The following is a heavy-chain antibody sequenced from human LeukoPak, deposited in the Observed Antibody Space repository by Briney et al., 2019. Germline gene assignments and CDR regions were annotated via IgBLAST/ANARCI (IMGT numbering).Heavy chain of an antibody. CDR1: EFSVGSNY. J-gene: IGHJ4*02. Sequence: GGSLRLSCAASEFSVGSNYMTWVRQAPGKGLEWVSLIYSGGSTYYADSVKGRFTISRDNSKNTLYLQMNSLRAEDTAVYYCARGGNSGWRTPNDDYWGQGTLVTVSS. D-gene: IGHD6-19*01. V-gene: IGHV3-66*01. CDR3: ARGGNSGWRTPNDDY. CDR2: IYSGGST.